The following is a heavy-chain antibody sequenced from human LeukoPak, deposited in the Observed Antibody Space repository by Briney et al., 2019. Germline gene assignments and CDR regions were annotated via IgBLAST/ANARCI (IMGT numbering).Heavy chain of an antibody. J-gene: IGHJ4*02. CDR3: ARDRAWNYFDY. D-gene: IGHD3-3*01. V-gene: IGHV3-30*03. CDR2: ISNDGSRK. CDR1: GFTFSRHG. Sequence: GGSLRLSCVPSGFTFSRHGMHWVRQAPGKGLEWVAIISNDGSRKYYGHSVEGRFTISRDNSKNTLYLQMDSLRAEDTAVYYCARDRAWNYFDYWGQGTLVTVSS.